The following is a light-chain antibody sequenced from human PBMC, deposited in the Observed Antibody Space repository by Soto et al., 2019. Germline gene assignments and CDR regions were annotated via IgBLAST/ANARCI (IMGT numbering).Light chain of an antibody. Sequence: EVVLTQSPGTLSLSPGDRGTLSCRASQGVSSLLAWYQQKPGQAPRLLIYGGSSRAAGIPARFSAIGSGTDYTLTMSRVEPEDFAVYYCQQYANSPNTFGQGTRL. CDR1: QGVSSL. CDR2: GGS. CDR3: QQYANSPNT. J-gene: IGKJ5*01. V-gene: IGKV3-20*01.